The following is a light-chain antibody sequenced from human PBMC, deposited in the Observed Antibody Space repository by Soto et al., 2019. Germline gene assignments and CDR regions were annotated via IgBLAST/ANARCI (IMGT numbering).Light chain of an antibody. Sequence: QSALTQPASVSGSPGQSITISCTGTGSDVGGYNYVSWYQQYPGKALKLMIYDVSNRPSGVSNRFTGSKSGNTAALIIFGLQAEDEADYYCCSYTSSSTYVFGTGTKLTVL. CDR3: CSYTSSSTYV. J-gene: IGLJ1*01. V-gene: IGLV2-14*01. CDR2: DVS. CDR1: GSDVGGYNY.